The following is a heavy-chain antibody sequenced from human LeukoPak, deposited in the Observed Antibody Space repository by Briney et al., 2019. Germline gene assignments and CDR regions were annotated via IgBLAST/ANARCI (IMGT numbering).Heavy chain of an antibody. Sequence: ASVKVSCKASGYTFTSYGISWVRQAPGQGLEWMGWISAYNGNTNYAQKLQGRVTMTTDTSTSTAYMELRSLRSDDTAVYYCARDPPLALYSSSPNWFDPWGQGTLVTVSS. CDR2: ISAYNGNT. CDR1: GYTFTSYG. V-gene: IGHV1-18*01. J-gene: IGHJ5*02. D-gene: IGHD6-6*01. CDR3: ARDPPLALYSSSPNWFDP.